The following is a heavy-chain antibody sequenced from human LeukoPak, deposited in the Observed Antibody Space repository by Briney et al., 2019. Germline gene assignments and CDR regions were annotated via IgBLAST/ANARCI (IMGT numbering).Heavy chain of an antibody. Sequence: ASVRVSCKASGYTFTTCAMNWLRQAPGKGLEWMGWINTYTGNPTYAQGFTGRFVFSLDTSVSTAYLQIFSLKVEDTAVYYCTRDSPRDGATAFDRWGQGTMVTVSS. CDR2: INTYTGNP. D-gene: IGHD5-12*01. CDR1: GYTFTTCA. V-gene: IGHV7-4-1*01. CDR3: TRDSPRDGATAFDR. J-gene: IGHJ3*02.